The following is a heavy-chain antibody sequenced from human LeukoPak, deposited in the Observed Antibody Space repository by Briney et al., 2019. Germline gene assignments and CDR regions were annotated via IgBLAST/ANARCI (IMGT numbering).Heavy chain of an antibody. CDR3: ARGLGIYVFDI. CDR2: IYYSGST. V-gene: IGHV4-39*07. CDR1: GGSISSSSYY. Sequence: SETLSLTCTVSGGSISSSSYYWGWIRQPPGKGPEWIGSIYYSGSTYYNPSLKSRVTISVDTSKNQFSLKLSSVTAADTAVYYCARGLGIYVFDIWGQGTMVTVSS. J-gene: IGHJ3*02. D-gene: IGHD1-14*01.